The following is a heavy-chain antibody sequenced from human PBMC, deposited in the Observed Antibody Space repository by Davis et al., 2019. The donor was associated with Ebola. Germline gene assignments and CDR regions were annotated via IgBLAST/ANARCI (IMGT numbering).Heavy chain of an antibody. CDR2: LIPIFGTA. CDR1: GGTFSSYA. CDR3: ARGSSGWYGGCYFDY. V-gene: IGHV1-69*13. J-gene: IGHJ4*02. D-gene: IGHD6-19*01. Sequence: SVQVSCKASGGTFSSYAISWVRQDPGQGLEWKGGLIPIFGTANYAQKFQGRVTITADESTSTAYMELSSLRSEDTAVYYAARGSSGWYGGCYFDYWGQGSLVTVSS.